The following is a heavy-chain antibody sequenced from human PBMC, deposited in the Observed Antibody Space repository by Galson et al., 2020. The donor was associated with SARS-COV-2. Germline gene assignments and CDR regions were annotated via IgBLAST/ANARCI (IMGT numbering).Heavy chain of an antibody. V-gene: IGHV4-30-4*01. Sequence: SETLSLTCTVSGGSINSGDFYWSWIRQPPGKGLEWIGYIYYSGNTFYNPSLKSRLTISVDTSKNQFYLKLSSVTAADTAVYYCARAARYAGSYSDYWGQGTLVTVSS. CDR1: GGSINSGDFY. J-gene: IGHJ4*02. CDR3: ARAARYAGSYSDY. D-gene: IGHD1-26*01. CDR2: IYYSGNT.